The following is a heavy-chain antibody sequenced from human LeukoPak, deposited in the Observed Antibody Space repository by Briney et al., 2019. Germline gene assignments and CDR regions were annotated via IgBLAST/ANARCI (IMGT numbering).Heavy chain of an antibody. Sequence: SDTLSLTCAVSIYSLSSTNWWGWIRQPPGKGLEWIGNIYYSGTTYYNPSLKSRVTMSVDTSKNQFSLKLSSVTAADTAVYYCARQRCLGSSCHFDYWGQGTLVTVSS. J-gene: IGHJ4*02. V-gene: IGHV4-28*01. CDR3: ARQRCLGSSCHFDY. CDR1: IYSLSSTNW. CDR2: IYYSGTT. D-gene: IGHD6-13*01.